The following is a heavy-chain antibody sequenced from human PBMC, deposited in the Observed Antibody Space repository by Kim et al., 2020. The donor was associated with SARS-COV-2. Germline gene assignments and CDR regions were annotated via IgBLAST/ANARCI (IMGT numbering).Heavy chain of an antibody. D-gene: IGHD6-13*01. CDR3: AKGATYSSSWYYFDY. V-gene: IGHV3-9*01. J-gene: IGHJ4*02. Sequence: SVKGRFTISRDNAKHSLYLQMNSLRAEDTALYYCAKGATYSSSWYYFDYWGQGTLVTVSS.